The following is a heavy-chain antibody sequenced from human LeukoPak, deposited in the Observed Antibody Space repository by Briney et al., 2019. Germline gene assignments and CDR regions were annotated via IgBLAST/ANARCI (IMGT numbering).Heavy chain of an antibody. Sequence: GGSLRLSCAASGITFSDSAMYWVRQAPGKGLECVSAITDSYNTYYGDSVKGRFTISRDNSKKTLYLQMNSLGVDDTALYYCVKGACSSGCSGNHWGQGTRVIVSS. CDR2: ITDSYNT. V-gene: IGHV3-23*01. CDR1: GITFSDSA. J-gene: IGHJ5*02. D-gene: IGHD6-19*01. CDR3: VKGACSSGCSGNH.